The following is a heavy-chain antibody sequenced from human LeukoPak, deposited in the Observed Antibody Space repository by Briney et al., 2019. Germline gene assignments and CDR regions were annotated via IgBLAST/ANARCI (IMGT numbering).Heavy chain of an antibody. CDR3: ARAFRARYFDP. J-gene: IGHJ2*01. CDR2: IYYSGGT. D-gene: IGHD2/OR15-2a*01. V-gene: IGHV4-39*01. Sequence: SETLSLTCTVAGGSITTSRYYWGWIRQPPGKGLEWIGIIYYSGGTYYNPSLEGRVTISVDTSQNQFSLKLSSVTAADTAVYYCARAFRARYFDPWGRGTLVTVSS. CDR1: GGSITTSRYY.